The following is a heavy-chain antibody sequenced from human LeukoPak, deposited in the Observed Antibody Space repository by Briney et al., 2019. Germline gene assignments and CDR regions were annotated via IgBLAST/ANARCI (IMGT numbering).Heavy chain of an antibody. J-gene: IGHJ4*02. CDR1: GGSISSSSYY. CDR2: IYYSGST. Sequence: SETLSLTCTVSGGSISSSSYYWGWIRQPPGKGLEWIGSIYYSGSTYYNPSLKSRVTISVDTSKNQFSLKLSSVTAADTAVYYCARFRPQWLVRGGFDYWGQGTLVTVSS. D-gene: IGHD6-19*01. V-gene: IGHV4-39*07. CDR3: ARFRPQWLVRGGFDY.